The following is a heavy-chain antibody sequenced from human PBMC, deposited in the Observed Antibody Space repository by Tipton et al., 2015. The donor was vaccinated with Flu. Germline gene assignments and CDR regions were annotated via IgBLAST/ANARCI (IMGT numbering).Heavy chain of an antibody. D-gene: IGHD6-13*01. J-gene: IGHJ3*02. V-gene: IGHV3-9*01. Sequence: SLRLSYAASGFTFDDYAMHWVRQALGKGLEWVSGISWNSGSIGYADSVKGRFTISRDNAKNSLYLQMNSLRAEDTALYYCAKDISMGSWYDDAFDIWGQGTMVTVSS. CDR3: AKDISMGSWYDDAFDI. CDR1: GFTFDDYA. CDR2: ISWNSGSI.